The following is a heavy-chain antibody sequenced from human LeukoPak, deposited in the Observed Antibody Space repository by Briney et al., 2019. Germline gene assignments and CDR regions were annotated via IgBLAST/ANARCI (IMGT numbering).Heavy chain of an antibody. Sequence: GGSLRLSCAASGFTFSSYVMHWVRQAPGKGLEWVAVISYDGSNKYYADSVKGRFTISRDNSKNTLYLQMNSLRAEDTAVYYCARARYQLLYPYYYYYGMDVWGQGTTVTVSS. CDR1: GFTFSSYV. CDR3: ARARYQLLYPYYYYYGMDV. V-gene: IGHV3-30-3*01. D-gene: IGHD2-2*02. CDR2: ISYDGSNK. J-gene: IGHJ6*02.